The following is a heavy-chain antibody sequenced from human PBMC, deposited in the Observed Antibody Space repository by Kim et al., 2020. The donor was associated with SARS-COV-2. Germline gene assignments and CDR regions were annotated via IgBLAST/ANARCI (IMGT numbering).Heavy chain of an antibody. CDR3: ALLTGSGSFYLLPFEY. Sequence: GGSLRLSCAVSGLTFSKYAMSWVRQAPGKGLEWVSSISGSGGLTYHADSVKGRFTISRDNSRNTLYLQINSLRAEDTAVYYCALLTGSGSFYLLPFEYWGQGTLVTVSS. V-gene: IGHV3-23*01. CDR2: ISGSGGLT. D-gene: IGHD3-10*01. J-gene: IGHJ4*02. CDR1: GLTFSKYA.